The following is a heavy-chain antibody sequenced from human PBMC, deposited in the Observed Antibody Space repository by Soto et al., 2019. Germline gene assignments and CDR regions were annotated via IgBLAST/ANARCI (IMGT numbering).Heavy chain of an antibody. J-gene: IGHJ3*01. CDR1: GGSISSSHW. D-gene: IGHD3-9*01. CDR3: ARVVLTITRGAFDA. CDR2: ISHSGTS. V-gene: IGHV4-4*02. Sequence: QVQLQESGPGLVKPSGTLSLTCAVSGGSISSSHWWTWVRQSPGKGLEYIGEISHSGTSNSNPSLKSRVTLSVDKSKNHFYLSLTSVTAADTAVYYCARVVLTITRGAFDAWGQGNLVIVSS.